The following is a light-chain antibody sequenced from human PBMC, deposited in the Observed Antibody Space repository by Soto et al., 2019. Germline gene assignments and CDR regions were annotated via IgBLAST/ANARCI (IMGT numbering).Light chain of an antibody. CDR3: QQRSNGSYT. J-gene: IGKJ2*01. Sequence: EIVLTQSPATLSLSPGERATLSCRASQSVSSYLAWYQQKPGQAPRLHIYDASNKATGIPARFSGSGTGTDCTLTISSLEPEECDVYYCQQRSNGSYTFGQGTKLVIK. V-gene: IGKV3-11*01. CDR2: DAS. CDR1: QSVSSY.